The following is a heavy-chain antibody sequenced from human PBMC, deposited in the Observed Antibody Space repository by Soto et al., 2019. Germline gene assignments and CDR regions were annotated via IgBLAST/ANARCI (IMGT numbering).Heavy chain of an antibody. CDR1: GFSLSNARMG. J-gene: IGHJ4*02. D-gene: IGHD3-3*01. V-gene: IGHV2-26*01. Sequence: QVTLKESGPVLVNPTETLTLTCTVSGFSLSNARMGVSWIRQPPGKALEWLAHIFSNDEKSYSTSLKSRLTISKDTSKSQVVLTMTNMDPVDTATYYCARINRGITIFGVVNRGYDYWGQGTLVTVSS. CDR2: IFSNDEK. CDR3: ARINRGITIFGVVNRGYDY.